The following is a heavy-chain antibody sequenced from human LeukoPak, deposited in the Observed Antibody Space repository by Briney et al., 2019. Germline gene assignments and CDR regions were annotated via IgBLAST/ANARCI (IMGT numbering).Heavy chain of an antibody. CDR2: IKQDGSER. CDR3: ARVFGAYDSIDC. Sequence: GGSLRLSCAASGFSMSGYWMSWVRQAPGKGLEWVANIKQDGSERHYADSVKGRFTISRDNAQNSLYLQMSSLRAEETAVYYCARVFGAYDSIDCWGQGTLVTVS. V-gene: IGHV3-7*01. CDR1: GFSMSGYW. J-gene: IGHJ4*02. D-gene: IGHD5-12*01.